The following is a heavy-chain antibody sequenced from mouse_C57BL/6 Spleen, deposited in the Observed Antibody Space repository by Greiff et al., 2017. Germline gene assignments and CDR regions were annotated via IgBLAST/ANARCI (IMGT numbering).Heavy chain of an antibody. CDR3: ARKTAQATCYAMDY. Sequence: VHLVESGPGLVQPSQSLSITCTVSGFSLTSYGVHWVRQSPGKGLEWLGVIWSGGSTDYNAAFISRLSISKDNSNSQVFFKMNSLQADNTAIYYCARKTAQATCYAMDYWGQGTSVTVSS. CDR2: IWSGGST. CDR1: GFSLTSYG. D-gene: IGHD3-2*02. J-gene: IGHJ4*01. V-gene: IGHV2-2*01.